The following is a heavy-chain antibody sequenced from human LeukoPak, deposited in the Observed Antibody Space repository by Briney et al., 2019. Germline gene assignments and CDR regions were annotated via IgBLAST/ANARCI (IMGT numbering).Heavy chain of an antibody. CDR1: GGSISSGSYY. D-gene: IGHD6-6*01. CDR3: ARIYSSSFDY. Sequence: SETLSLTCTVSGGSISSGSYYWSWIRQPAGKGLEWIGRIYTSGSTNYNPSLKSRVTISVDTSKNQFSLKLSSVTAADTAVYYCARIYSSSFDYWGQGTLVTVPS. CDR2: IYTSGST. V-gene: IGHV4-61*02. J-gene: IGHJ4*02.